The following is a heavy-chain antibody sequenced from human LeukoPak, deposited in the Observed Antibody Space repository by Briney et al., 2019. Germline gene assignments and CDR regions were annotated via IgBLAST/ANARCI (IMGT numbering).Heavy chain of an antibody. V-gene: IGHV3-30*04. J-gene: IGHJ4*02. CDR1: GFSFSSYA. CDR3: KEVDY. CDR2: ISYDGSDK. Sequence: GGSLRLSCAASGFSFSSYAMHWVRQAPGKGLEWVAAISYDGSDKYYADSVKGRFTISRDNSKNTLYLQMNSLRVEDTAVYYCKEVDYWGQGTLVTVSS.